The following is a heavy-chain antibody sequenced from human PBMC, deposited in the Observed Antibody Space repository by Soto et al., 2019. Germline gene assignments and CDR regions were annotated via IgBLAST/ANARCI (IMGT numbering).Heavy chain of an antibody. D-gene: IGHD6-19*01. CDR1: GGTFSSYA. Sequence: ASVKVSCKASGGTFSSYAISWVRQAPGQGLEWMGGIIPIFGTANYAQKFQGRVTITADESTSTAYMELSSLRSEDTAVYYCARLIAVAGSDYWGQGTLGTVSS. CDR2: IIPIFGTA. J-gene: IGHJ4*02. CDR3: ARLIAVAGSDY. V-gene: IGHV1-69*13.